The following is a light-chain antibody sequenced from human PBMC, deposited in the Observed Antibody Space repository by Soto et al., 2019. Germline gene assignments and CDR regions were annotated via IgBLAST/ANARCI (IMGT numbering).Light chain of an antibody. Sequence: QSALTQPASVSGSPGQSITISCTGTSSDVGGYNYVSWDQQHPGRAPKLMIYDVRNRPSGVSNRFSGSKSGNTASLTIFGLQAEDEADYYCTSHTSSSPYVFGTGTKVTVL. CDR2: DVR. V-gene: IGLV2-14*01. CDR1: SSDVGGYNY. CDR3: TSHTSSSPYV. J-gene: IGLJ1*01.